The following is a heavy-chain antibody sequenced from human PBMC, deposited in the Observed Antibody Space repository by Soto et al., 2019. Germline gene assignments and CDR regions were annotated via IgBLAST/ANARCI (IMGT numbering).Heavy chain of an antibody. CDR3: AKDGGAGSRRAFDF. CDR1: GFTFDDYA. D-gene: IGHD6-13*01. CDR2: ISWNSGSI. V-gene: IGHV3-9*01. J-gene: IGHJ3*01. Sequence: EVQLVESGGGLVQPGRSLRLSCAASGFTFDDYAMHWVRQAPGKGLEWVSGISWNSGSIGYADTVKGRFTISRDNAKKPLYLHMHCLRAEDTALDYCAKDGGAGSRRAFDFWGQGTMVTVSS.